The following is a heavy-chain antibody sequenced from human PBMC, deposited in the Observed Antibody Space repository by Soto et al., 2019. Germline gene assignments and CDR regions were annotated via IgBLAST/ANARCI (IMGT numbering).Heavy chain of an antibody. Sequence: SETLSLTCVVSGGSISNENWWTWVRQPPGKGLEWIGEIHRSGSTNYNPSLKSRVIISVDKSKNQFSLKLSSVTAADTAVYYCARRDYYDSTGYFEGWGQGTLVTVSS. D-gene: IGHD3-22*01. J-gene: IGHJ4*02. CDR2: IHRSGST. CDR1: GGSISNENW. CDR3: ARRDYYDSTGYFEG. V-gene: IGHV4-4*02.